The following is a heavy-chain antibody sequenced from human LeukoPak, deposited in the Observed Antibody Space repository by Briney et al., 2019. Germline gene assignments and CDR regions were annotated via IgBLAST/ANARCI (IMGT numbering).Heavy chain of an antibody. D-gene: IGHD5-18*01. J-gene: IGHJ6*02. CDR1: GGSISSYY. Sequence: SETLSLTCTVSGGSISSYYWSWIRQPPGKGLEWIGYIYYSGSTNYNPSLKSRVTISVDTSKNQFSLKLSSVTAADTAVYYCARGGTAMVTLYYYYGMDVWGQGTTVTVSS. CDR3: ARGGTAMVTLYYYYGMDV. CDR2: IYYSGST. V-gene: IGHV4-59*01.